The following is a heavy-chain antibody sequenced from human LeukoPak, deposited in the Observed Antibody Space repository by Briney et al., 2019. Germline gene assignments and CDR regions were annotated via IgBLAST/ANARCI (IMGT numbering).Heavy chain of an antibody. D-gene: IGHD2-2*01. CDR2: IYYSGST. J-gene: IGHJ6*02. CDR3: ARGSWPARYGMDV. CDR1: GGSISSYY. Sequence: PSETLSLTCTVSGGSISSYYLSWIRQPPGKGLEWIGYIYYSGSTNYNPSLKSRVTISVDTSKNQFSLKLSSVTAADTAVYYCARGSWPARYGMDVWGQGTTVTVSS. V-gene: IGHV4-59*01.